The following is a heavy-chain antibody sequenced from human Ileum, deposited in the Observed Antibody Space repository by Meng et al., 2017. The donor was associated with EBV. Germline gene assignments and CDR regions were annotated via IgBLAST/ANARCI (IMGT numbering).Heavy chain of an antibody. J-gene: IGHJ4*02. CDR2: QSVSP. V-gene: IGHV4-30-4*01. CDR1: RGSNSSGAYH. D-gene: IGHD4-23*01. CDR3: AIYAEGAGGKGY. Sequence: HVQRQASGQGPLQAPQSLSLSCAVSRGSNSSGAYHWSWVRQPPGKGLEWIGQSVSPSYNPSLRSRLTISVDPSKNQFSLRLDSATAADTAVYYCAIYAEGAGGKGYWGQGTLVTVSS.